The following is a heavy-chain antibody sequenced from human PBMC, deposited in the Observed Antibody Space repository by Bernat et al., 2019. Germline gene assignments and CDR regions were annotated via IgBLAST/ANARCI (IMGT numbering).Heavy chain of an antibody. Sequence: QVQLVESGGCVVQPGRSLRLSCAASGFTFSSYCMHWVRQAPGKCLEWVAVIWYDGSNKYYADSVKGRFTITRDNYKNTLYLQMNSLRAEDTAVYYCAREMVGATTWDYAFDIWGQGTMVTVSS. V-gene: IGHV3-33*01. J-gene: IGHJ3*02. D-gene: IGHD1-26*01. CDR3: AREMVGATTWDYAFDI. CDR2: IWYDGSNK. CDR1: GFTFSSYC.